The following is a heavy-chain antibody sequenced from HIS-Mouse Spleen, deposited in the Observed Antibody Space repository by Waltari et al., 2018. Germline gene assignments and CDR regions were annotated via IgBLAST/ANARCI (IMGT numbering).Heavy chain of an antibody. CDR2: IYFSGST. CDR3: ATFIAAAGTGHNWFDP. Sequence: QLQLQESGPGLVKPSETLSLTCTVPGGSISSSSYYWGRIRQPPGKGLEWIGSIYFSGSTYYNPSLKSRVTISVDTSKNQFSLKLSSVTAADTAVYYCATFIAAAGTGHNWFDPWGQGTLVTVSS. D-gene: IGHD6-13*01. V-gene: IGHV4-39*07. CDR1: GGSISSSSYY. J-gene: IGHJ5*02.